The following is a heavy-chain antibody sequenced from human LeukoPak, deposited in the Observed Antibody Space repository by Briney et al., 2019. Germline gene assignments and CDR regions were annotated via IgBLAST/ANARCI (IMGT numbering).Heavy chain of an antibody. V-gene: IGHV1-69*13. CDR2: IIPIFGTA. Sequence: ASVKVSCKASGYTFTSYGISWVRQAPGQGLEWMGGIIPIFGTANYAQKFQGRVTITADESTSTAYMELSSLRSEDTAVYYCAGGSSGPLDYWGQGTLVTVSS. CDR1: GYTFTSYG. D-gene: IGHD6-19*01. J-gene: IGHJ4*02. CDR3: AGGSSGPLDY.